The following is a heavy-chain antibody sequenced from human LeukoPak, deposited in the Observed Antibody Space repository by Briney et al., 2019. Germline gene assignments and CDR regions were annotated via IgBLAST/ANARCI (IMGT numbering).Heavy chain of an antibody. J-gene: IGHJ4*02. Sequence: GESLKISCEASGYTFTHQWIGWVRQMHGTGLEWVGIIYPRDSDTIYSPSFQGHVTISADTSINTAYLEWRSLEASDTAMYYCARHSDVVGAIWGQGTQVTVYS. CDR3: ARHSDVVGAI. CDR2: IYPRDSDT. CDR1: GYTFTHQW. D-gene: IGHD3-16*01. V-gene: IGHV5-51*01.